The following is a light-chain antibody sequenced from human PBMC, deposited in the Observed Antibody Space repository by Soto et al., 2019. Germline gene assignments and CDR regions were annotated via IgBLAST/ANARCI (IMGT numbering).Light chain of an antibody. Sequence: QSVLTQPASVSGSPGQSITISCTGTSSDVGRYNYVSWYQQHPGKAPKLMIYEVSNRPSGVSNRFSASKSGNTASLTISGLPAEDEADYYCTSYTSSTTWVFGGGTQLTVL. CDR1: SSDVGRYNY. CDR2: EVS. J-gene: IGLJ3*02. V-gene: IGLV2-14*01. CDR3: TSYTSSTTWV.